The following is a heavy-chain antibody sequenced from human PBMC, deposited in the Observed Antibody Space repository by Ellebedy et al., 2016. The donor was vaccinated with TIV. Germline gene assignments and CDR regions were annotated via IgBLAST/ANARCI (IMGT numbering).Heavy chain of an antibody. Sequence: MPSETLSLTCTVSGGSISSYYWTWIRQPPGNTLEWIGYISYSGSTSYNPSLKSRVTISEDTSKNQFSLKLSSVTAADTAVYYCARDKGRGYYDFWSGYPSYYYYYGMDVWGQGTTVTVSS. CDR3: ARDKGRGYYDFWSGYPSYYYYYGMDV. J-gene: IGHJ6*02. CDR1: GGSISSYY. V-gene: IGHV4-59*01. D-gene: IGHD3-3*01. CDR2: ISYSGST.